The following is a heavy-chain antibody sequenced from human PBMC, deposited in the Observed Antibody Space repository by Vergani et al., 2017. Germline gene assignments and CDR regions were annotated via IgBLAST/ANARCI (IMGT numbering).Heavy chain of an antibody. CDR2: IIPIFGTA. Sequence: QVQLVQSGAEVKKPGSSVKVSCKASGGTFSSYAISWVRQAPGQGLEWMGGIIPIFGTANYAQKFQGRVTITADESTSTAYMELSSLRSEDTAVYYCARDRRSYYDSSGYYPPHTFDLWGRGTLVTVSS. CDR1: GGTFSSYA. V-gene: IGHV1-69*01. D-gene: IGHD3-22*01. J-gene: IGHJ2*01. CDR3: ARDRRSYYDSSGYYPPHTFDL.